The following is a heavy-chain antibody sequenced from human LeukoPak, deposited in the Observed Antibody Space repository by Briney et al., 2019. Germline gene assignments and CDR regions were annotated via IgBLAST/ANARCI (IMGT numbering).Heavy chain of an antibody. CDR1: VYTFTSCG. V-gene: IGHV1-18*01. J-gene: IGHJ4*02. CDR2: GSAYNGKT. CDR3: ARELDPYYYDSSGYYIGGDY. D-gene: IGHD3-22*01. Sequence: ASVKVSCKASVYTFTSCGISWLRLAPAPGLEGMGWGSAYNGKTNYAQHLQGRVTMTTDTSTSTAYMELRSPRSDDTAVYYCARELDPYYYDSSGYYIGGDYWGQGTLVTVSS.